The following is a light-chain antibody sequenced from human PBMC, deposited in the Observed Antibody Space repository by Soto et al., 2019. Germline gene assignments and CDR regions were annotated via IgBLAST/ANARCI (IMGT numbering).Light chain of an antibody. CDR1: SGYSNYK. CDR2: VGTGGIVG. Sequence: QPVLTQPPSASASLGASVTLTCTLSSGYSNYKVDWYQQRPGKGPRFVMRVGTGGIVGSKGDGIPDRFSVLGSGLNRYLTIKNIQEEDESDYHCGADHGSGRNLVVFGGVTKLTVL. J-gene: IGLJ2*01. V-gene: IGLV9-49*01. CDR3: GADHGSGRNLVV.